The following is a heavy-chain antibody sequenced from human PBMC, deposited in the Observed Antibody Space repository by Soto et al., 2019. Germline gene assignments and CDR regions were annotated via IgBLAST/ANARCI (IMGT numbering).Heavy chain of an antibody. D-gene: IGHD3-10*02. V-gene: IGHV3-74*01. CDR2: INRDGSST. J-gene: IGHJ2*01. CDR3: AIFFKAEDGIRDVRSVSAFLLSRSSDL. Sequence: VWVTHINRDGSSTAYADSVKGRFTISRDNAKNTLYLQMDSLRADDTAVYYCAIFFKAEDGIRDVRSVSAFLLSRSSDL.